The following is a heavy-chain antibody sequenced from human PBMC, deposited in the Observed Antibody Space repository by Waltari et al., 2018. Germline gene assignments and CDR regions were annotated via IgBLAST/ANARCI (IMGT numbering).Heavy chain of an antibody. CDR1: GDSITSPIYH. V-gene: IGHV4-39*01. D-gene: IGHD3-3*01. J-gene: IGHJ3*02. CDR2: VSANGDT. Sequence: QLQLQESGPGLVKPSETLSLTCTVSGDSITSPIYHWGWIRQPPGKGLEWIGRVSANGDTYYNPSLKSRVTISVGTAKTQFSLKLGSVTAADTAVFYCARRLEMSGITYDAFDIWGQGTMVTVSS. CDR3: ARRLEMSGITYDAFDI.